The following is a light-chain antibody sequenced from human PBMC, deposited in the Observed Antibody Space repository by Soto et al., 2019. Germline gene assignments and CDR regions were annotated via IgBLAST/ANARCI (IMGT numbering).Light chain of an antibody. CDR3: QSYDISLSVSVV. CDR1: SSNIGAGYD. CDR2: GNT. Sequence: QSVLTQPTSLSGAPGQRVTISCTGSSSNIGAGYDVQWYQQLPGAAPRLLIFGNTNRPSGVPDRFSGSRSGTSASLAISGLQAEDEADYYCQSYDISLSVSVVFGGGTELTVL. V-gene: IGLV1-40*01. J-gene: IGLJ2*01.